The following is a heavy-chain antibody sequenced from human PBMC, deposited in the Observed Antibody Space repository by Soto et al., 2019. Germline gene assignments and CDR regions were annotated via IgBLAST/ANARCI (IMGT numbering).Heavy chain of an antibody. CDR2: IYYTGST. CDR1: GDSISTFY. V-gene: IGHV4-59*01. J-gene: IGHJ4*02. D-gene: IGHD3-10*01. Sequence: SETLSLTCTVSGDSISTFYWSWIRQPPGKGLEWIGYIYYTGSTNYNPSLKSRVTMSVDTSKKQFSLKLTSVTAADTTVYYCARQRGNYFDYWGQGSLVTVSS. CDR3: ARQRGNYFDY.